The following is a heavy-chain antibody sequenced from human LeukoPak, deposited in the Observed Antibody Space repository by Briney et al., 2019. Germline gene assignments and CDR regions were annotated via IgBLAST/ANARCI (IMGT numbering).Heavy chain of an antibody. J-gene: IGHJ6*03. CDR2: IISTGGTT. CDR1: GITFSSYG. D-gene: IGHD2-15*01. V-gene: IGHV3-23*01. Sequence: GGTLRLSCAASGITFSSYGMSWGRQAPGKGLEWVSSIISTGGTTYYADSVKGRFTISRDNSKNTLYLQMNSLRAEDTAIYYCAKNGDRGAYCTGGTCYPYFYYYMDVWGKGTTVTI. CDR3: AKNGDRGAYCTGGTCYPYFYYYMDV.